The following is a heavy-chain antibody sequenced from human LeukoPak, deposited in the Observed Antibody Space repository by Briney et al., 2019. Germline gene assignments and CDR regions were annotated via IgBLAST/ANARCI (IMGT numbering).Heavy chain of an antibody. V-gene: IGHV3-23*01. CDR1: GFTFSSYA. CDR2: ISGSGGST. J-gene: IGHJ4*02. CDR3: AKIDDYGDYALDLFDY. Sequence: PGGSLRLSCAASGFTFSSYAMSWVRQAPGKGLEWVSAISGSGGSTYYADSVKGRFTISRDNSKSTLYLQMNSLRAEDTAVYYCAKIDDYGDYALDLFDYWGQGTLVTVSS. D-gene: IGHD4-17*01.